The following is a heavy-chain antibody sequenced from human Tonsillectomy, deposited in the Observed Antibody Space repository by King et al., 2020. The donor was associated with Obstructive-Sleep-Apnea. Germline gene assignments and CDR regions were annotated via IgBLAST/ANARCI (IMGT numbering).Heavy chain of an antibody. CDR2: ISYDGSNK. D-gene: IGHD3-10*01. J-gene: IGHJ6*02. Sequence: VQLVESGGGVVQPGRSLRLSCAASGFTFSSYGMHWVRQAPGKGLEWVAIISYDGSNKYYADSVKGRFTISRDNSKNTLYLQMNSLRAEDTAVYYCAKDRGMSYYGMDVWGQGTTVTVSS. V-gene: IGHV3-30*18. CDR1: GFTFSSYG. CDR3: AKDRGMSYYGMDV.